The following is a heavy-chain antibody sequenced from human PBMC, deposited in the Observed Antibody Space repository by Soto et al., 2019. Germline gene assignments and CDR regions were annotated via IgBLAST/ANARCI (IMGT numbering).Heavy chain of an antibody. CDR3: ARKVQHGGYGPLDN. V-gene: IGHV4-39*01. D-gene: IGHD5-12*01. J-gene: IGHJ4*02. CDR1: GDSITSSAYY. CDR2: IYYTGST. Sequence: SETLSLTCTVSGDSITSSAYYWDWIRQSPGKGLEWIGSIYYTGSTYYNPSLNPSLKSRVKSRVTISVDTSKNQFSLQLGSVTAADTAVYYCARKVQHGGYGPLDNWGQGTLVTVS.